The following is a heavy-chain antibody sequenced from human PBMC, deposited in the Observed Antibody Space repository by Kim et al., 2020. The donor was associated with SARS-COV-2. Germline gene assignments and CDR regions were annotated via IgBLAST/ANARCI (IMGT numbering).Heavy chain of an antibody. J-gene: IGHJ4*02. CDR1: GGSFSGYY. V-gene: IGHV4-34*01. Sequence: SETLSLTCAVYGGSFSGYYWSWIRQPPGKGLEWIGEINHSGSTNYNPSLKSRVTISVDTSKNQFSLKLSSVTAADTAVYYCARGWNAGNFDYWGQGTLVT. D-gene: IGHD1-1*01. CDR3: ARGWNAGNFDY. CDR2: INHSGST.